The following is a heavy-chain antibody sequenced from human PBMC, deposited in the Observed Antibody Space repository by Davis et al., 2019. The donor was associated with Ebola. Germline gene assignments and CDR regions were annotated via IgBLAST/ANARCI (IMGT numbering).Heavy chain of an antibody. CDR1: GGSISSSNW. CDR3: ARRSGIAAAAAFNY. D-gene: IGHD6-13*01. CDR2: IYHSGST. J-gene: IGHJ4*02. V-gene: IGHV4-4*02. Sequence: MPSETLSLTCTVSGGSISSSNWWSWVRPPPGKGLEWIGEIYHSGSTNYNPSLKSRVTISVDKSKNQFSLKLSSVTAADTAVYYCARRSGIAAAAAFNYWGQGTLVTVSS.